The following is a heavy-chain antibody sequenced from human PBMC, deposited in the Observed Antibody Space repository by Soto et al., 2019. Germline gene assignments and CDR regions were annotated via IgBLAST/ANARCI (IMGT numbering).Heavy chain of an antibody. J-gene: IGHJ4*02. D-gene: IGHD3-10*01. CDR1: GGSISSSSYY. CDR3: ARLFGITMVRGGDFDY. V-gene: IGHV4-39*01. Sequence: PSETLSLTCTVSGGSISSSSYYWGWIRQPPGKGLEWIGSIYYSGSAYYNPSLKSRVTISVDTSKNQFSLKLSSVTAADTAVYYCARLFGITMVRGGDFDYWGQGTLVTVSS. CDR2: IYYSGSA.